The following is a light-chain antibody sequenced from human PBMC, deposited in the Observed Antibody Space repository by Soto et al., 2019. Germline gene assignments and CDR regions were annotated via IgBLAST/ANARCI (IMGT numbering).Light chain of an antibody. J-gene: IGKJ4*01. CDR3: QQYNSYSALT. CDR1: QSISSW. Sequence: DIQTTQSPSTLSASVGDRVTITCRASQSISSWLAWYQQKPGKAPKLLIYKASSLESGVPSRFSGSGSGTEFTLTISSLQPDEFATYYCQQYNSYSALTFGGGTKVEIK. V-gene: IGKV1-5*03. CDR2: KAS.